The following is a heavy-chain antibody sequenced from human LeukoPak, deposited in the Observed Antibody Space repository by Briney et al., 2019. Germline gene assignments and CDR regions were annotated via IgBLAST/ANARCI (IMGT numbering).Heavy chain of an antibody. D-gene: IGHD3-10*01. CDR1: GFTVSSNF. J-gene: IGHJ4*02. Sequence: PGGSLRLSCAASGFTVSSNFMSWVRQAPGKGLEWVSVIYSGGDTYYADSVKGRFTISRDNSKNTLYLQMNSLRAEDTAVYYCARDGSGRDFSLDYWGQGTLVTVSS. V-gene: IGHV3-53*01. CDR2: IYSGGDT. CDR3: ARDGSGRDFSLDY.